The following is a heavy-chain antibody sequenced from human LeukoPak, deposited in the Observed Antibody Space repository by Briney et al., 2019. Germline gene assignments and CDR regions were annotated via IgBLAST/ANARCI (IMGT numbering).Heavy chain of an antibody. CDR1: GGSFSGYY. Sequence: SETLSLTCAVYGGSFSGYYWSWIRQPPGKGLEWIGEINHSGSTNYNPSLKSRVTISVDTSRSQFSLKLSSVTAADTAVYYCARAHNYDSLTGYYIDPWGQGTLVTVSS. V-gene: IGHV4-34*09. J-gene: IGHJ5*02. CDR2: INHSGST. CDR3: ARAHNYDSLTGYYIDP. D-gene: IGHD3-9*01.